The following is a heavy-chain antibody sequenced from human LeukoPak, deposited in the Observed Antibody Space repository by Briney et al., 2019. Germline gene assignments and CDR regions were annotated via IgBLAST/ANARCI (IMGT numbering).Heavy chain of an antibody. CDR1: GYTFTTYA. V-gene: IGHV1-3*01. Sequence: GASVKVSCKASGYTFTTYAMHWVRQAPGQRLEWMGWINAGNGNTKYSQKFQGRVTITRDTSASTAYMELSSLRSEDTAVYYCARVTYYYDSSGYYRHQLPDYWGQGTLVTVSS. D-gene: IGHD3-22*01. CDR2: INAGNGNT. CDR3: ARVTYYYDSSGYYRHQLPDY. J-gene: IGHJ4*02.